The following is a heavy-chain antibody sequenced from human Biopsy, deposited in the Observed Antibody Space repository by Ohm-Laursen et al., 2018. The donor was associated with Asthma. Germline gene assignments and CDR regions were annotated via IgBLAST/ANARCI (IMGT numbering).Heavy chain of an antibody. D-gene: IGHD3-16*01. J-gene: IGHJ6*02. Sequence: ASVKVSCKASGGTFRTYAFNWVRQAPGQGLEWMGGIIPMYGVPKVAQKFQGKVTITADESTSTAYMEMSSLRSEDTAVYYCARVDAIMISGDFYFYSGFDLWGQGTTVRVSS. CDR2: IIPMYGVP. V-gene: IGHV1-69*13. CDR3: ARVDAIMISGDFYFYSGFDL. CDR1: GGTFRTYA.